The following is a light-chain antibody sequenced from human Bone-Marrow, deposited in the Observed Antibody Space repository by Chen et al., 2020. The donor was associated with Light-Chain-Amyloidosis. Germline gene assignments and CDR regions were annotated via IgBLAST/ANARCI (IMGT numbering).Light chain of an antibody. J-gene: IGLJ3*02. V-gene: IGLV3-21*02. CDR2: DDS. CDR1: NIGSTS. CDR3: QVWDRSSDRPV. Sequence: SYVLTQPSSVSVAPGQTATIACGGNNIGSTSVHWYQQTPGQAPLLVVYDDSDRPSGIPERLSGSHSGNTATLTISRGEAEDEADYYCQVWDRSSDRPVFGGGTKLTVL.